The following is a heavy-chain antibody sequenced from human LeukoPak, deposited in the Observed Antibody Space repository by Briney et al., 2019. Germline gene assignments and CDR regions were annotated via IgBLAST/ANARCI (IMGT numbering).Heavy chain of an antibody. D-gene: IGHD3-22*01. V-gene: IGHV3-23*01. CDR2: ISRSGDST. J-gene: IGHJ4*02. CDR1: GFTFTSCG. CDR3: AKAPLYDTSGYKLGIFDY. Sequence: GGSLRLSCSASGFTFTSCGMSWVRQAPGKGLEWVSAISRSGDSTYYADSVKGRFTISRDNSKNTLYLQMNSLRAEDTAVYYCAKAPLYDTSGYKLGIFDYWGQGPWSPSPQ.